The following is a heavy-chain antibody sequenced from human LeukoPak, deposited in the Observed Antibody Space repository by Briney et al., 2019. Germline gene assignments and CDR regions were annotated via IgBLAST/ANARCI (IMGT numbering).Heavy chain of an antibody. V-gene: IGHV1-8*01. CDR1: GYTFTSYD. J-gene: IGHJ4*02. CDR3: ARNAPDYYDSSGYSCEDCYYFDY. CDR2: MNPNRGDT. Sequence: ASVKVSCKASGYTFTSYDIHWVRQATGQGLEWMGRMNPNRGDTDYAQKFQGRVTMTRDTSTSTVYMELSSLRSEDTAVYYCARNAPDYYDSSGYSCEDCYYFDYWGQGTLVTVSS. D-gene: IGHD3-22*01.